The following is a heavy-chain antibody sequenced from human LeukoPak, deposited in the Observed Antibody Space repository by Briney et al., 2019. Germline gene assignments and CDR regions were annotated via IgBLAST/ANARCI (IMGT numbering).Heavy chain of an antibody. CDR3: ARIQAAAGFRSDYYYYGMDA. J-gene: IGHJ6*02. D-gene: IGHD6-13*01. Sequence: SGPTLVNPPQTLTLTCTFSGFSLSTSGMCVSWIRQPPGKALEWLALIDWDDDKYYSTSLKTRLTISKDTSKNQVVLTMTNMDPVDTATYYCARIQAAAGFRSDYYYYGMDAWGQGTTVTVSS. CDR2: IDWDDDK. V-gene: IGHV2-70*01. CDR1: GFSLSTSGMC.